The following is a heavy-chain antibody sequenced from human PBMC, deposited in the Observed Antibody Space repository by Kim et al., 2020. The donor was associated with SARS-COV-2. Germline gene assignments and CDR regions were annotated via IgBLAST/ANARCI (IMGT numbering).Heavy chain of an antibody. J-gene: IGHJ3*02. CDR3: ARVDSSGYPLLGAFDI. Sequence: KFQGRVTITADKSTSTAYMELSSLRSEDTAVYYCARVDSSGYPLLGAFDIWGQGTMVTVSS. D-gene: IGHD3-22*01. V-gene: IGHV1-69*04.